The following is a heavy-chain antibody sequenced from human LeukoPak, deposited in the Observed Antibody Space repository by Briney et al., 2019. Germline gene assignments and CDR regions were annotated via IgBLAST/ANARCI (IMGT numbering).Heavy chain of an antibody. CDR2: ISSSGSTI. CDR3: ARVRHYYDSSGYLGDY. V-gene: IGHV3-48*03. CDR1: GFTFSSYE. D-gene: IGHD3-22*01. Sequence: GGSLRLSCAASGFTFSSYEMNWVRQAPGKGLEWVSYISSSGSTIYYADSVKGRFTISRDNAKNSLYLQMNSLRAEDTAVYYCARVRHYYDSSGYLGDYWGQGTLVTVSS. J-gene: IGHJ4*02.